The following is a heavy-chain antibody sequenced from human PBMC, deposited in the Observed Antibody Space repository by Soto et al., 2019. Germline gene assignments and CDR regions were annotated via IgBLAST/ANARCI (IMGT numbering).Heavy chain of an antibody. Sequence: SETLSLTCTVSGASIRSTDCYWSWIRQAPGKGLEWIGYVYYTGSTYYNPSLMSRLTISVDTSKNQFSLKLTSVTAAETAVYYCVRTAREGAVAPHWFDRWGQGTQVTVSS. CDR3: VRTAREGAVAPHWFDR. D-gene: IGHD2-21*02. CDR2: VYYTGST. CDR1: GASIRSTDCY. J-gene: IGHJ5*02. V-gene: IGHV4-30-4*01.